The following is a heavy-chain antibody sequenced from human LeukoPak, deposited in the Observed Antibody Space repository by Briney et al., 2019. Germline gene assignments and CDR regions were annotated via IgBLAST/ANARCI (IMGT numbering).Heavy chain of an antibody. CDR2: ISGSGGST. CDR1: GFTFSSYA. CDR3: AKDLNDYVWGSYRYTGDY. J-gene: IGHJ4*02. Sequence: GGSLRLSCAASGFTFSSYAMSWVRRAPGKGLEWVSGISGSGGSTYYTDSVKGRFTISRDNSKNTLYLKMNSLRAEDTAVYYCAKDLNDYVWGSYRYTGDYWGQGTLVTVSS. V-gene: IGHV3-23*01. D-gene: IGHD3-16*02.